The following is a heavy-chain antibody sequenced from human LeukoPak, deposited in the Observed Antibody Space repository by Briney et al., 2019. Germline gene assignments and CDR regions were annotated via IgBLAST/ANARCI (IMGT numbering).Heavy chain of an antibody. CDR3: AKEGYYYDSSGYYKPFDY. CDR1: GFTFNNYA. J-gene: IGHJ4*02. Sequence: GGSLRLSCAASGFTFNNYAMTWVRQAPGKGLEWVSVIGGSTGNTYYADSVKGRFTISRDNSKNTLYLQMNSLRAEDTAVYYCAKEGYYYDSSGYYKPFDYWGQGTLVTVSS. CDR2: IGGSTGNT. V-gene: IGHV3-23*01. D-gene: IGHD3-22*01.